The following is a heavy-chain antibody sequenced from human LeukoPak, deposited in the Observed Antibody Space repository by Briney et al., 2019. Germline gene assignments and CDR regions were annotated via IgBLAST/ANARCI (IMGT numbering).Heavy chain of an antibody. CDR1: GFTFSSYW. CDR2: INSYGSRT. Sequence: GGSPRLSCAASGFTFSSYWMHWVRQAPGKGLTWVSRINSYGSRTTYADSVKGRFTISRDNAKNTLYLQMNNLRAEDTAVYYCARELAGVVAFDYWGQGTLVTVSS. J-gene: IGHJ4*02. D-gene: IGHD2-15*01. CDR3: ARELAGVVAFDY. V-gene: IGHV3-74*01.